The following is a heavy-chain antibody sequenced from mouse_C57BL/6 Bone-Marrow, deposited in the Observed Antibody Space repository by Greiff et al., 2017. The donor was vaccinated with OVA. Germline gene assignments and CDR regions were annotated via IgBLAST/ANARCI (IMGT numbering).Heavy chain of an antibody. Sequence: EVKLMESGGGLVQPGGSLKLSCAASGFTFSDYGMAWVRQAPRKGPVWVAFISNLAYSIYYADTVTGRFTISRENAKNTLYLEMSSLRSEDTAMYYCARRSRYYAMDYWGQGTSVTVSS. D-gene: IGHD1-1*01. J-gene: IGHJ4*01. CDR1: GFTFSDYG. V-gene: IGHV5-15*01. CDR2: ISNLAYSI. CDR3: ARRSRYYAMDY.